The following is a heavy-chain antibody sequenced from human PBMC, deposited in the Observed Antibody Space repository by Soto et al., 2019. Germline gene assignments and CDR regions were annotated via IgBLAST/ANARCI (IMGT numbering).Heavy chain of an antibody. CDR3: TKDVTGDIGADF. Sequence: LRLSCAASGFAFSNCAMSWVRQAPGKGLEWVSTIKTSGDTTFYADPVKGRFTTSRGDSKNTLYLQMNSLRAEDTATYYCTKDVTGDIGADFWGQGTPVTVSS. V-gene: IGHV3-23*05. D-gene: IGHD2-21*02. CDR1: GFAFSNCA. J-gene: IGHJ4*02. CDR2: IKTSGDTT.